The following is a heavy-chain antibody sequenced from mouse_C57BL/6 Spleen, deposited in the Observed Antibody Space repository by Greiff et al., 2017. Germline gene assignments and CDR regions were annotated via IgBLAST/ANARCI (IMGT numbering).Heavy chain of an antibody. CDR3: ARSLTSYESWYFDF. CDR1: GYTFTDYY. Sequence: EVQLQQSGPELVKPGASVKISCKASGYTFTDYYMNWVKQSPGQGLEWIGDINPDNGGTNYNQKFKGKATLTVDKSSSTAYMELSSLTSDDSAVYYCARSLTSYESWYFDFWGKGTTLTVSS. V-gene: IGHV1-26*01. CDR2: INPDNGGT. D-gene: IGHD2-12*01. J-gene: IGHJ2*01.